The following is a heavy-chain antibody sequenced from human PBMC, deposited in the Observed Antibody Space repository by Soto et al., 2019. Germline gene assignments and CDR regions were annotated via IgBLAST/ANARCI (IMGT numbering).Heavy chain of an antibody. CDR3: ARAYSSGWYGGRPDAFDI. V-gene: IGHV3-21*01. Sequence: GGSLRLSCAASGFTFSSYSMNWVRQAPGKGLEWVSSISSSSSYIYYADSVKGRFTISRDNAKNYLYMQMNSLRAEDTAVYYCARAYSSGWYGGRPDAFDIWGQGTMVTVSS. D-gene: IGHD6-19*01. CDR2: ISSSSSYI. CDR1: GFTFSSYS. J-gene: IGHJ3*02.